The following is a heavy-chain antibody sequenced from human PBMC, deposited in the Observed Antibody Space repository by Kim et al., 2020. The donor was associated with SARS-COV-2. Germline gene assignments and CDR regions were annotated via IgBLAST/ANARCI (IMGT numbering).Heavy chain of an antibody. CDR3: AKDKAYSNYVARSPNYYYYGMDV. Sequence: GGSLRLSCAASGFTFGDYAMHWVRQAPGKGLEWVSGISWNSGSIGYADSVKGRFTISRDNAKNSLYLQMNSLRAEDTALYYCAKDKAYSNYVARSPNYYYYGMDVWGQGTTVTVSS. V-gene: IGHV3-9*01. CDR2: ISWNSGSI. CDR1: GFTFGDYA. J-gene: IGHJ6*02. D-gene: IGHD4-4*01.